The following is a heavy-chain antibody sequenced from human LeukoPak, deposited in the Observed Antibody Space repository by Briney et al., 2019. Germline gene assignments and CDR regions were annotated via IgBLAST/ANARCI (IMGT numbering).Heavy chain of an antibody. Sequence: GGSLRLSCAASGFTFSNAWMSWVRQAPGKGLEWVGRIKSKTDGGTTDYAAPVKGRFTISRDDSKITLYLQMNSLKTEDTAVYYCTRSTLVVTAMGYWGQGTLVTVSS. D-gene: IGHD2-21*02. CDR1: GFTFSNAW. CDR2: IKSKTDGGTT. V-gene: IGHV3-15*01. CDR3: TRSTLVVTAMGY. J-gene: IGHJ4*02.